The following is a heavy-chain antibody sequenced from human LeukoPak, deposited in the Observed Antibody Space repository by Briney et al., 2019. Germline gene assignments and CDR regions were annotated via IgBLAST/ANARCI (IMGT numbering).Heavy chain of an antibody. D-gene: IGHD5-12*01. J-gene: IGHJ4*02. CDR1: GFTFSSYG. CDR3: AKGGRAKWLQLDY. CDR2: ISYDGSNK. Sequence: PGRSLRLSCAASGFTFSSYGMRWVRQAPGKGLEWVAVISYDGSNKYYADSVKGRFTISRDNSKNTLYLQMNSLRAEDTAVYYCAKGGRAKWLQLDYWGQGTLVTVSS. V-gene: IGHV3-30*18.